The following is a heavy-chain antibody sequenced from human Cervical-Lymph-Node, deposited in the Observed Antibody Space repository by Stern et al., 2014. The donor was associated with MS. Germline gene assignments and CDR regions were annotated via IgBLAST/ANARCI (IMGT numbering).Heavy chain of an antibody. Sequence: QVQLVESGPGLVKPSETLSLTCTVSGGSISSSSYYWGWIRQPPGKGLEWIGRIYYSGSTYYNPSLKSRVTITVDTSKDQFSLKLSSGTAADTAVYYCARHRAYSSSWYSHHEYFQHWGQGTLVTVSS. J-gene: IGHJ1*01. CDR1: GGSISSSSYY. D-gene: IGHD6-13*01. CDR2: IYYSGST. CDR3: ARHRAYSSSWYSHHEYFQH. V-gene: IGHV4-39*01.